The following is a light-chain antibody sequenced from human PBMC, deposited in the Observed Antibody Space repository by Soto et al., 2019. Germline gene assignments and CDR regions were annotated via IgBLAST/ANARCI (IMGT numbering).Light chain of an antibody. J-gene: IGKJ2*01. V-gene: IGKV4-1*01. CDR3: QQYYTTPYP. CDR2: WAS. Sequence: DIVMTQSPDSLAVSLGERATINCRYSQSVLYSSNNKNYLAWYQQKPGQPPKLLIYWASTRESGVPDRFSGRGSGTDFTLTISSLQAEDVAVYYCQQYYTTPYPFGQGTKLEIK. CDR1: QSVLYSSNNKNY.